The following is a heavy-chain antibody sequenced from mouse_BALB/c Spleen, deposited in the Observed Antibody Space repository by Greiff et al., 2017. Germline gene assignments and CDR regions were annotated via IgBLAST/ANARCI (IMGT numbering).Heavy chain of an antibody. CDR1: GYSFTGYF. CDR2: INPYNGDT. D-gene: IGHD2-4*01. CDR3: GSDYDDLYYAMDY. Sequence: EVQLQQSGPELVKPGASVKISCKASGYSFTGYFMNWVKQSHGKSLEWIGRINPYNGDTFYNQKFKGKATLTVDKSSSTAHMELLSLTSEDSAVYYCGSDYDDLYYAMDYWGQGTSVTVSS. V-gene: IGHV1-37*01. J-gene: IGHJ4*01.